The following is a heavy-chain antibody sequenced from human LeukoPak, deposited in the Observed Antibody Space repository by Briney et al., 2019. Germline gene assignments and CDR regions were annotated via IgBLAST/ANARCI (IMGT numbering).Heavy chain of an antibody. CDR2: INPGDGST. Sequence: ASVKVSCKASGYSFTSSYIHWVRQAPGQGLEWVGIINPGDGSTSYAQKFQGRVITTRDTSTNTVYMELRSLSSEDTAVYYCGRVGWAPKPQWEGFDIWGQGTMVTVSS. J-gene: IGHJ3*02. D-gene: IGHD1-14*01. CDR3: GRVGWAPKPQWEGFDI. CDR1: GYSFTSSY. V-gene: IGHV1-46*01.